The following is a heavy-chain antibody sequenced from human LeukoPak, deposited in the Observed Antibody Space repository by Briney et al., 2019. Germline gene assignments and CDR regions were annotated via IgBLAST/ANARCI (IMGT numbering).Heavy chain of an antibody. CDR3: ARLVGATDY. J-gene: IGHJ4*02. V-gene: IGHV4-39*01. CDR2: IYYSGST. CDR1: GGSISSSSYY. Sequence: SETLSLTCSVSGGSISSSSYYWGWIRQPPGKGLEWIGSIYYSGSTYYNPSLKSRVTISVDTSKNQFSLKLSSVTAADMAVYYCARLVGATDYWGQGTLVTVSS. D-gene: IGHD1-26*01.